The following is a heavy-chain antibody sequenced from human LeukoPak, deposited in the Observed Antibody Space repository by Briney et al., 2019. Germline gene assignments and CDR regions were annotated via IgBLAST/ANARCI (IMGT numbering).Heavy chain of an antibody. CDR1: GYTFTGYY. Sequence: GASVRVSCKASGYTFTGYYMHWVRQAPGQGLEWMGWINPNSGDTNYAQKFQGRVTMTRDTSISTAYMELSRLTSDDTAVYYCARAGSSSRWVNDYWGQGTLVT. D-gene: IGHD6-13*01. CDR2: INPNSGDT. CDR3: ARAGSSSRWVNDY. V-gene: IGHV1-2*02. J-gene: IGHJ4*02.